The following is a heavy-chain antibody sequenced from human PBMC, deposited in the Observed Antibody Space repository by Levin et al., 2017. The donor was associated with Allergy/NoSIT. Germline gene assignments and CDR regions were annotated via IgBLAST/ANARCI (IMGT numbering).Heavy chain of an antibody. CDR3: AKDLAYCGGDCYSAHYYFDY. V-gene: IGHV3-23*01. CDR2: ISGSGGST. D-gene: IGHD2-21*02. CDR1: GFTFSSYA. Sequence: PGGSLRLSCAASGFTFSSYAMSWVRQAPGKGLEWVSAISGSGGSTYNADSVKGRFTISRDNSKNTLYLQMNSLRAEDTAVYYCAKDLAYCGGDCYSAHYYFDYWGQGTLVTVSS. J-gene: IGHJ4*02.